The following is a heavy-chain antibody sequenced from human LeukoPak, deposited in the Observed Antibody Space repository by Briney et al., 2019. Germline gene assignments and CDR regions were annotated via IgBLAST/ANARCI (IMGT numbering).Heavy chain of an antibody. J-gene: IGHJ6*03. CDR3: ARDGAAAGSDYYYYMDV. Sequence: GGSLRLSCAASGFPFSDYFMSWIRQAPGKGLEWISYISSSGITLYYAESVKGRFTISRDNAKKSLYLQMYSLRAEDTAVYYCARDGAAAGSDYYYYMDVWGKGTTVTVSS. CDR1: GFPFSDYF. V-gene: IGHV3-11*04. CDR2: ISSSGITL. D-gene: IGHD6-13*01.